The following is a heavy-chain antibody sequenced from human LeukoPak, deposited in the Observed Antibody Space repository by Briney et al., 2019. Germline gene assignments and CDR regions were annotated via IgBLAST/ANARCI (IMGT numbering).Heavy chain of an antibody. D-gene: IGHD6-19*01. CDR2: ISGSGGST. CDR3: AKEYSSGWWYFDY. Sequence: SGGSLRLSCAASGFTFSNYAMSWVRQAPGKGLEWVSLISGSGGSTYYADSVKGRFTISRDNSKNTLYLQMNSLRAEDTAVYYCAKEYSSGWWYFDYWGQGTLVTVSS. CDR1: GFTFSNYA. J-gene: IGHJ4*02. V-gene: IGHV3-23*01.